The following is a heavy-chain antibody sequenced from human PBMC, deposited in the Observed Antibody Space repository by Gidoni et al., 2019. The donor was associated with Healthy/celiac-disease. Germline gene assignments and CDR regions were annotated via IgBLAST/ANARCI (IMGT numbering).Heavy chain of an antibody. CDR3: ARESGSYLSVDY. V-gene: IGHV3-48*03. CDR1: GFTFSSYE. CDR2: ISSSGSTI. Sequence: EVQLVESGGGLVQPGGSLRLSCAASGFTFSSYEMNWVRQAPGKGLEWVSYISSSGSTIYYADSVKGRFTISRDNAKNSLYLQMNSLRAEDTAVYYCARESGSYLSVDYWGQGTLVTVSS. J-gene: IGHJ4*02. D-gene: IGHD1-26*01.